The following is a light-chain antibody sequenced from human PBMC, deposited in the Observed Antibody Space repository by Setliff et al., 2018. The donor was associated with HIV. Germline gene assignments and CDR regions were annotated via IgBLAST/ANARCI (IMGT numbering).Light chain of an antibody. CDR1: NSDIGAYNY. V-gene: IGLV2-14*03. J-gene: IGLJ1*01. CDR2: DVN. CDR3: SSYTGINTLEYV. Sequence: QSVLAQPASVSGSPGQSITISCSGTNSDIGAYNYVSWYQQHPGTAPKLMIYDVNNRPSGVSYRFSGSKSGNMASLTISGLQTEDEADYYCSSYTGINTLEYVFGPGTKVPS.